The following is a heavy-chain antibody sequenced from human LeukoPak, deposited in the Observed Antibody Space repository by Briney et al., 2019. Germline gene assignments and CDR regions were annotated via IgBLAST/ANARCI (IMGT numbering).Heavy chain of an antibody. CDR3: TKGRGI. V-gene: IGHV4-61*09. D-gene: IGHD3-10*01. Sequence: SETLSLTCTVSGASISSGGYDWYWIRQPAGKGLEWIGHIYTSGSTDYNPSLKSRVTISVATSKNQFSLKLTSVTAADTAVYYCTKGRGIWGQGTLVTVSS. CDR1: GASISSGGYD. CDR2: IYTSGST. J-gene: IGHJ4*02.